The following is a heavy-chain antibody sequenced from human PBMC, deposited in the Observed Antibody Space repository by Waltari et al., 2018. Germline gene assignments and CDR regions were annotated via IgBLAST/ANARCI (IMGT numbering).Heavy chain of an antibody. V-gene: IGHV3-53*01. CDR1: GFTVSSNF. Sequence: EVQLVESGGGLIQPGGSHILSCAASGFTVSSNFMSWVRQAPGRGLEWVSVIYSGGSTFYADSVKGRFTLSRDNSRNTLYLQMNSLRAEDTAVYYCARWNYPWGQGTLVTVSS. CDR2: IYSGGST. D-gene: IGHD1-7*01. CDR3: ARWNYP. J-gene: IGHJ5*02.